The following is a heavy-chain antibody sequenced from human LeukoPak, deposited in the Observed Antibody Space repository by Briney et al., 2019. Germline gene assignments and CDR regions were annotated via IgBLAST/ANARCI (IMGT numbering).Heavy chain of an antibody. CDR3: ARDVVAAAGTWDY. J-gene: IGHJ4*02. V-gene: IGHV4-4*02. Sequence: SETLSLTCAVSGGSISSSNWWSWIRQPPGEGLEWIGEIYHSGSTNYNPSVKGRVTISVDKSKTQFSLKLSSVTAADTAVYYCARDVVAAAGTWDYWGQGTLVTVSS. CDR1: GGSISSSNW. D-gene: IGHD6-13*01. CDR2: IYHSGST.